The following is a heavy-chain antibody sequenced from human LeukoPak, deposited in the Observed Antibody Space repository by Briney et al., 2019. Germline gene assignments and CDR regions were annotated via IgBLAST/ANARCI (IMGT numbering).Heavy chain of an antibody. D-gene: IGHD3-9*01. V-gene: IGHV1-18*01. CDR1: GYTFTSYG. CDR2: ISAYNGNT. J-gene: IGHJ4*02. Sequence: ASVKVSCKASGYTFTSYGISWVRQAPGPGLEWMGWISAYNGNTNYAQKLQGRVTMTTDTSTSTGYMELRSLRSDDTAVYYCARSPKITYYDILTGFDYWGQGTLVTVSS. CDR3: ARSPKITYYDILTGFDY.